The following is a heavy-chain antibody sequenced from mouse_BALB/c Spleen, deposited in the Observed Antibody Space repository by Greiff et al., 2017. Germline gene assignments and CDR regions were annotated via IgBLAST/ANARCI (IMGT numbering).Heavy chain of an antibody. CDR2: ISYDGSN. D-gene: IGHD1-2*01. Sequence: EVKLQESGPGLVKPSQSLSLTCSVTGYSITSGYYWNWIRQFPGNKLEWMGYISYDGSNNYNPSLKNRISITRDTSKNQFFLKLNSVTTEDTATYYCARGIYGGGPDYWGQGTSVTVSS. CDR3: ARGIYGGGPDY. V-gene: IGHV3-6*02. J-gene: IGHJ4*01. CDR1: GYSITSGYY.